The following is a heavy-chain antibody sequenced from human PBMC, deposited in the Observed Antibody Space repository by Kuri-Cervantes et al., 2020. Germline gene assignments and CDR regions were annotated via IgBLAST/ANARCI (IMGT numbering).Heavy chain of an antibody. D-gene: IGHD2-15*01. CDR3: ARGQRDCSGGSCYLRGYYYYYMDV. V-gene: IGHV4-34*01. CDR1: GGSFSGYY. Sequence: GSLSLTCTVYGGSFSGYYWSWIRQPPGKGLEWIGEINHSGSTNYNPSLKSRVTISVDTSKNQFSLKLSSVTAADTAVYYCARGQRDCSGGSCYLRGYYYYYMDVWGKGTTVTDSS. CDR2: INHSGST. J-gene: IGHJ6*03.